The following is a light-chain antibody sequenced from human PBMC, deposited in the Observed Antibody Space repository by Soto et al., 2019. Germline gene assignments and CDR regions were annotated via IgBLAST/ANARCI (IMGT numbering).Light chain of an antibody. CDR1: QSVSSY. Sequence: ETVLTQSRATISLIVGERAPLSCRAIQSVSSYLAWYQQKPGQAPRLLIYDASNRATGIPARFSGSGSGTDFTLTISSLEPEDFAVYYCQQRSNWPPVFTFAQGTRLEIK. CDR3: QQRSNWPPVFT. V-gene: IGKV3-11*01. J-gene: IGKJ5*01. CDR2: DAS.